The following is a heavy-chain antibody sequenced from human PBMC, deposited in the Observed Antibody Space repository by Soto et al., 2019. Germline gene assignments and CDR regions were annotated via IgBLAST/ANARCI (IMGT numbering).Heavy chain of an antibody. Sequence: QITLKESGPPLVKPTQTLTLTCTFSGFSLSTSGVGVGWIRQPPGKALEWLALIYWDDDKRYSPSLKSRPTITTDTSKNQVVLTMTDMDPVDTATYYCVHVYGGYDNFDYWGQGTLVTVSS. D-gene: IGHD5-12*01. J-gene: IGHJ4*02. V-gene: IGHV2-5*02. CDR2: IYWDDDK. CDR1: GFSLSTSGVG. CDR3: VHVYGGYDNFDY.